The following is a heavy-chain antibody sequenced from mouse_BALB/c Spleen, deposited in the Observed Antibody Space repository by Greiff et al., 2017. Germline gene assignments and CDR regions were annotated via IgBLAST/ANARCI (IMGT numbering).Heavy chain of an antibody. CDR3: ARDDGYYGGGAMDY. D-gene: IGHD2-3*01. CDR2: IWGDGST. Sequence: VQLKESGPGLVAPSQSLSITCTVSGFSLTGYGVNWVRQPPGKGLEWLGMIWGDGSTDYNSALKSRLSISKDNSKSQVFLKMNSQQTDDTARYYCARDDGYYGGGAMDYWGQGTSVTVSS. CDR1: GFSLTGYG. J-gene: IGHJ4*01. V-gene: IGHV2-6-7*01.